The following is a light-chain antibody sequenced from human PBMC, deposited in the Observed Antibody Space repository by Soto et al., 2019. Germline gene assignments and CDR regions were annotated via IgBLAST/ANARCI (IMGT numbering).Light chain of an antibody. CDR2: DAF. CDR1: RTVNNY. Sequence: EIVLTQSPATLSLSPGERATLSCRASRTVNNYLAWYQQKPGQAPMPLIYDAFIRTAGIPARFSGRGSGTDFPLTISNLEPEDFAVYFCQQRSDWPPITFGQWTRVELK. V-gene: IGKV3-11*01. J-gene: IGKJ5*01. CDR3: QQRSDWPPIT.